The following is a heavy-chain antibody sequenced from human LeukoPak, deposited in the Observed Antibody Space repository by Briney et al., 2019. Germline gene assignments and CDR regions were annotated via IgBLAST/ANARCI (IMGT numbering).Heavy chain of an antibody. J-gene: IGHJ4*02. V-gene: IGHV4-34*01. CDR3: ARADGEWLRLFPGRGRPRNFDY. CDR2: INHSGST. CDR1: VASFSVYY. D-gene: IGHD5-12*01. Sequence: KSSEPLSLTCAVYVASFSVYYWSWICKPPGKGLEGIGEINHSGSTNYNPSLKSPVPISVDTSKNQLDLKMSSVTAEVTAVYSWARADGEWLRLFPGRGRPRNFDYWGQGTLVTVSS.